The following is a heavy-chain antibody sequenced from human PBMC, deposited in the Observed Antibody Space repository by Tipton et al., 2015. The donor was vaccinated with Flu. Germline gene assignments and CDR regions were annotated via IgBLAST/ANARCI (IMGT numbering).Heavy chain of an antibody. Sequence: TLSLTCIVSDDSMSSSGRFWGWIRQPPGKGLEWIGSIYYSGSAYYNPSLRNRLTTSVDTSMNQFSLKLKSVTAADTAVYYCVRHVGGYYGPSGAFDFWDQGTLVTVSS. J-gene: IGHJ4*02. D-gene: IGHD3-10*01. CDR2: IYYSGSA. CDR3: VRHVGGYYGPSGAFDF. V-gene: IGHV4-39*01. CDR1: DDSMSSSGRF.